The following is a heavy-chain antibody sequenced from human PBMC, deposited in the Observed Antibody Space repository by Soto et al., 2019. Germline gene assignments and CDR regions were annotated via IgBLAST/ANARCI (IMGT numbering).Heavy chain of an antibody. CDR1: GGSISSYY. Sequence: SETLSLTCTASGGSISSYYWSWIRQPPGKGLEWIGYIYYSGSTNYNPSLKSRVTISVDTSKNQFSLKLSSVTAADTAVYYCARDASSGWYFDFDYWGQGTLVTVSS. D-gene: IGHD6-19*01. CDR3: ARDASSGWYFDFDY. V-gene: IGHV4-59*01. J-gene: IGHJ4*02. CDR2: IYYSGST.